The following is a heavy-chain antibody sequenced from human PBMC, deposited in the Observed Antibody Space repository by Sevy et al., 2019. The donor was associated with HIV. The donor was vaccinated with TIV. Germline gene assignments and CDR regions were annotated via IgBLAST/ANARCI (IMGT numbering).Heavy chain of an antibody. CDR1: GFTFSGSA. Sequence: GGSLRLSCAASGFTFSGSAMHWVRQASGKGLEWVGRIRSKANSYATAYAASVKGRFTISRDDSKNTAYLQMNSLKTEDTAVYYCTRQYSNFDYWGHGTLVTVSS. CDR2: IRSKANSYAT. V-gene: IGHV3-73*01. CDR3: TRQYSNFDY. D-gene: IGHD4-4*01. J-gene: IGHJ4*01.